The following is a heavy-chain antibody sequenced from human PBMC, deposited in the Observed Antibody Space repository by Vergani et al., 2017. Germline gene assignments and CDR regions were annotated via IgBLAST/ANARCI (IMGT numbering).Heavy chain of an antibody. CDR2: ISGSGGST. V-gene: IGHV3-23*01. J-gene: IGHJ4*02. CDR1: GFTFSSYA. D-gene: IGHD6-19*01. Sequence: EVQLLESGGGLVQPGGSLRLSCAASGFTFSSYAMSWVRQAPGKGREWVSAISGSGGSTYYADSVKGRFTISRDNSKNKLYLQMNSLRAEDTAVYYCAKSSGWYNYFDYWGQGTLVTVSS. CDR3: AKSSGWYNYFDY.